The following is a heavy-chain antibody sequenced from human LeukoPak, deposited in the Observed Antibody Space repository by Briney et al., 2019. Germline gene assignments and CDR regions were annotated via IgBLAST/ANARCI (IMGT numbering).Heavy chain of an antibody. D-gene: IGHD5-18*01. Sequence: ASVKVSCKASGYTFTGYYMHWVRQAPGQGLEWMGWINPNSGGTNYAQKFQGRVTMTRDTSISTAYMELSRLRSDVTAVYYCARDEGYSYDVSGPVDWGQGTLVTVSS. V-gene: IGHV1-2*02. CDR3: ARDEGYSYDVSGPVD. CDR2: INPNSGGT. J-gene: IGHJ4*02. CDR1: GYTFTGYY.